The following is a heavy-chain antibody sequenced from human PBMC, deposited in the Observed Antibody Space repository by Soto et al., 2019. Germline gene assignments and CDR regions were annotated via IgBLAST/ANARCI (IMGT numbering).Heavy chain of an antibody. CDR3: ARGQYGGKGY. Sequence: EVQLLESGGGLVQPGGSLRLSCAASGFTFSSYWMNWVRQTPGKGLEWVANIKEDGSEKNYVDSVKGRFIISRDNAKESLFLQMNSLRAEDTAVYYCARGQYGGKGYWGQGTLVTVSS. V-gene: IGHV3-7*03. CDR1: GFTFSSYW. J-gene: IGHJ4*02. CDR2: IKEDGSEK. D-gene: IGHD2-15*01.